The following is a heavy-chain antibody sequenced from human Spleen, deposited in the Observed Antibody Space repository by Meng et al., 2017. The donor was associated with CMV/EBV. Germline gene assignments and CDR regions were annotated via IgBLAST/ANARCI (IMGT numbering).Heavy chain of an antibody. Sequence: ASVKVSCMASGYNFTGYYMHWVRQATGQGLEWMGWINPNSGGTNYAQKFQGRVTMTGDTSITTAYMELSRLRSDDMAVYYCARVKRYCTGGSCSSTGYYGMDVWGQGTTVTVSS. J-gene: IGHJ6*02. CDR3: ARVKRYCTGGSCSSTGYYGMDV. CDR2: INPNSGGT. CDR1: GYNFTGYY. D-gene: IGHD2-15*01. V-gene: IGHV1-2*02.